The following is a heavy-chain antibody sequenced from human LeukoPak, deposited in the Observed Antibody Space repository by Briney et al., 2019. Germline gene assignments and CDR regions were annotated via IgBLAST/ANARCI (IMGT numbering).Heavy chain of an antibody. J-gene: IGHJ5*02. D-gene: IGHD3-22*01. Sequence: ASVKVSCKASGGTFSSYAISWVRQAPGQGLEWMGRIIPILGIANYAQKFQGRVTITADKSTSTAYVELSSLRSEDTAVYYCARSYYYDSSGSLNWFDPWGQGTLVTVSS. CDR1: GGTFSSYA. CDR2: IIPILGIA. V-gene: IGHV1-69*04. CDR3: ARSYYYDSSGSLNWFDP.